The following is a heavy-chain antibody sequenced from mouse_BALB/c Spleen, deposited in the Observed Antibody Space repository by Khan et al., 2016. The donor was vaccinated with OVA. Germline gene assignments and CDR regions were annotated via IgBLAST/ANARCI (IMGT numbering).Heavy chain of an antibody. CDR3: VRDGAYHRNDGWFAY. D-gene: IGHD2-14*01. V-gene: IGHV1-4*01. CDR2: INPSNGYT. Sequence: QMQLEESGAELARPGASVKMSCKASGYTFTSYTIHCIKKRPGQGLELIGYINPSNGYTNYNQKFKDKATLTTNKSSTTAYLQLSSLTSDDSAVYNCVRDGAYHRNDGWFAYWGQGTLVTVSA. J-gene: IGHJ3*01. CDR1: GYTFTSYT.